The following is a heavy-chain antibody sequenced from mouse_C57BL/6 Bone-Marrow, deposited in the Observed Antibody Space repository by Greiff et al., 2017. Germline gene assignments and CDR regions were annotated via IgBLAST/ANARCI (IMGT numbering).Heavy chain of an antibody. CDR2: LYPRSGNT. D-gene: IGHD3-2*02. CDR3: ARGQLRLLWFAY. V-gene: IGHV1-81*01. Sequence: VQLQQSGAELARPGASVKLSCKASGYTFTSYGISWVKQRTGQGLEWIGELYPRSGNTYYNEKFKGKATLTADKSTSTAYMELRLLPSEDSAVYFCARGQLRLLWFAYWGQGTLVTVSA. J-gene: IGHJ3*01. CDR1: GYTFTSYG.